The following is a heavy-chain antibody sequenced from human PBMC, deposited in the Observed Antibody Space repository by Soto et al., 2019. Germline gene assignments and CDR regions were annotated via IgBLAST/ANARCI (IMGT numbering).Heavy chain of an antibody. CDR1: GGSFSGYY. CDR2: INHSGST. J-gene: IGHJ6*03. D-gene: IGHD5-12*01. Sequence: SETLSLTCAVYGGSFSGYYWSWIRQPPGKGLEWIGEINHSGSTNYNPSLKSRVTISVDTSKNQFSLKLSSVTAADTAVYYCARRVGYGYYYYYIDVWGKGTTVTVSS. CDR3: ARRVGYGYYYYYIDV. V-gene: IGHV4-34*01.